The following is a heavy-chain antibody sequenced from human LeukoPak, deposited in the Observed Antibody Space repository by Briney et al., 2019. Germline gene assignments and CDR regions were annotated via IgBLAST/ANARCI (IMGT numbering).Heavy chain of an antibody. CDR2: IIPILGIA. D-gene: IGHD1-26*01. J-gene: IGHJ3*02. CDR3: ASPSVGATGNGAFDI. V-gene: IGHV1-69*04. CDR1: GGTFSSYA. Sequence: GASVKVSCKASGGTFSSYAISWVRQAPGQGLEWMGRIIPILGIANYAQKFQGRVTITADKSTSTAYMELSSLRSEDTAVYYCASPSVGATGNGAFDIWGQGTMVTVSS.